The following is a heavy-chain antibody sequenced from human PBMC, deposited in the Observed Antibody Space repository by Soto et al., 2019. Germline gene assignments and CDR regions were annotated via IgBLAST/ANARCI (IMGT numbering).Heavy chain of an antibody. D-gene: IGHD3-16*02. CDR3: AKDGGKYDYIWGSYRFILDYYYYMDV. J-gene: IGHJ6*03. V-gene: IGHV3-9*01. CDR1: GFTFDDYA. Sequence: GGSLRLSCGASGFTFDDYAMHWVRQAPGKGLEWVSGISWNSGSIGYADSVKGRFTISRDNAKNSLYLQMNSLRAEDTALYYCAKDGGKYDYIWGSYRFILDYYYYMDVWGKGTTVTVSS. CDR2: ISWNSGSI.